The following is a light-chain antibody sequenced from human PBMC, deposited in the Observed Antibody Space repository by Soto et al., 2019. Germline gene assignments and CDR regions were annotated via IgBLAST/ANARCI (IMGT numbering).Light chain of an antibody. CDR1: QSVLYSSDNENY. CDR3: QQYYSTPYT. CDR2: WAS. Sequence: DIVMTQSPDSLAVSLGERATINCKSSQSVLYSSDNENYLAWYQQKAGQPPKLLIYWASTRESGVPDRFSGSGSGTDFPLTISSLQAEDVAVYYCQQYYSTPYTFGQGTKLEIK. J-gene: IGKJ2*01. V-gene: IGKV4-1*01.